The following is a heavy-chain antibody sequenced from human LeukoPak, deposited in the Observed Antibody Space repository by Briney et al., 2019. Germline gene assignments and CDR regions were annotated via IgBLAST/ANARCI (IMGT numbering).Heavy chain of an antibody. Sequence: ASVKVSCKASGYTFSDYYMHWVRQAPGQGLEWMGWINPDSGGTNYAQNFQGRVTMTRATSISTAYMELSRLRSDDTAVYYCARPFIETPSLGALDYWGQGTLVTVSS. CDR2: INPDSGGT. CDR3: ARPFIETPSLGALDY. D-gene: IGHD4-23*01. V-gene: IGHV1-2*02. J-gene: IGHJ4*02. CDR1: GYTFSDYY.